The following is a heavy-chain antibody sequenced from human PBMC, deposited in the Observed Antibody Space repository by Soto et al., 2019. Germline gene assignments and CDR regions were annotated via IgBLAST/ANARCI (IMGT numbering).Heavy chain of an antibody. D-gene: IGHD3-22*01. Sequence: SVKVSCKASGGTFSSYAISWVRQAPGQGLEWMGGIIPIFGTANYAQKFQGRVTITADESTSTAYMELSSLRSEDTAVYYCASDGLGDYYDSSGFRIRGLLYYYGMAVWGQGTMVTVSS. CDR1: GGTFSSYA. CDR2: IIPIFGTA. V-gene: IGHV1-69*13. CDR3: ASDGLGDYYDSSGFRIRGLLYYYGMAV. J-gene: IGHJ6*02.